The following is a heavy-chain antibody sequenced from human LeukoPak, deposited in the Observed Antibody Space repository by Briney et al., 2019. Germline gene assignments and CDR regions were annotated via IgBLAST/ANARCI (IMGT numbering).Heavy chain of an antibody. D-gene: IGHD6-6*01. CDR3: ARDEYSSSSLPDY. J-gene: IGHJ4*02. Sequence: GRSLRLSCAASGFTFSSYAMHWVRQAPGKGLEWVAVISYDGSNKYYADSVKGRFTISRDNSKNTLYLQMDSLGAEDTAVYYCARDEYSSSSLPDYWGQGTLVTVSS. V-gene: IGHV3-30*01. CDR1: GFTFSSYA. CDR2: ISYDGSNK.